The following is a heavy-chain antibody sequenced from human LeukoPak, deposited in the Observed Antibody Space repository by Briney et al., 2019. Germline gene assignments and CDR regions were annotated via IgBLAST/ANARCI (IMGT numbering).Heavy chain of an antibody. CDR2: INPSGSST. V-gene: IGHV1-46*01. CDR1: GYTFTSHY. D-gene: IGHD4-17*01. J-gene: IGHJ4*02. Sequence: ASVKVSCKASGYTFTSHYMHWVRQAPGQGLEWMGLINPSGSSTLYAQKFQGRVTMTRDMSTTTDYMELSSLRSEDTAVYYCARAADDYGDSSYDYWGQGTLVTVSS. CDR3: ARAADDYGDSSYDY.